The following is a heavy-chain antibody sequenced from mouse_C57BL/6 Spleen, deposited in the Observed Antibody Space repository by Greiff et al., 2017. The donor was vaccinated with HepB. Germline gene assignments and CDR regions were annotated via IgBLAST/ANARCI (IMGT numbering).Heavy chain of an antibody. CDR2: IDPSDSYT. D-gene: IGHD2-1*01. CDR3: ARSGNYVGYAMDY. Sequence: VQLQQPGAELVKPGASVKLSCKASGYTFTSYWMQWVKQRPGQGLEWIGEIDPSDSYTNYNQKFKGKATLTVDTSSSTAYMQLSSLTSEDSAVYYCARSGNYVGYAMDYWGQGTSVTVSS. J-gene: IGHJ4*01. CDR1: GYTFTSYW. V-gene: IGHV1-50*01.